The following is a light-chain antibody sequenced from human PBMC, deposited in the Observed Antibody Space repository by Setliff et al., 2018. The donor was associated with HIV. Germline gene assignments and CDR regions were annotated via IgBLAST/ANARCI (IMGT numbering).Light chain of an antibody. Sequence: QSALTQPASVSGSPGQAITTSCTGTSNDVGRYNLVSWYQQYPGKAPKVIIYEVIKRPSGVSSRFSGSKSGNTASLTISGLQAEDEADFYCCSYAGSSAPVVFGGGTKVTVL. J-gene: IGLJ3*02. CDR1: SNDVGRYNL. CDR3: CSYAGSSAPVV. V-gene: IGLV2-23*02. CDR2: EVI.